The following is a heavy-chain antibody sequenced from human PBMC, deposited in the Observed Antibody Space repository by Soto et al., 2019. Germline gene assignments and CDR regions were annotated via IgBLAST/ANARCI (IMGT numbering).Heavy chain of an antibody. V-gene: IGHV3-53*01. Sequence: GGSLRLSCAASGFTVSSNYMSWVRQAPGKGLEWVSVIYSGGSTYYADSVKGRFTISRDNSKNTLYLQMNSLRAEDTAVYYCASPSTIAARSQSHYYYYGMDVWGQGTTVTVSS. CDR1: GFTVSSNY. CDR3: ASPSTIAARSQSHYYYYGMDV. CDR2: IYSGGST. J-gene: IGHJ6*02. D-gene: IGHD6-6*01.